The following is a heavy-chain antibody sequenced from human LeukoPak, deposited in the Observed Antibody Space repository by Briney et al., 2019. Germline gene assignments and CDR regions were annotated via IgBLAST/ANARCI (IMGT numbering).Heavy chain of an antibody. V-gene: IGHV4-59*01. CDR1: GGSISSYY. CDR2: IYYSGST. J-gene: IGHJ6*03. Sequence: PSETLSLTCTVSGGSISSYYWSWIRQPPGKGLEWIGYIYYSGSTNYNPSLKSRVTISVDTSKNQFSLKLSSVTAADTAMYYCARGHMHYYYYYMDVWGKGTTVTISS. CDR3: ARGHMHYYYYYMDV.